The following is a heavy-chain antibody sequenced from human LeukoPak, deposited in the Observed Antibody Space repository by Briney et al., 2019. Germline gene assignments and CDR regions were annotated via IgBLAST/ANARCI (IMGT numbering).Heavy chain of an antibody. CDR1: GYTFTGYY. CDR3: ARDWDYYDTSGYLGFDY. Sequence: GSVKVSCKASGYTFTGYYMHWVRQAPGQGLEWMGWINPNSGGTNFAQKFQGRVTMTRDTSISTAYMELSRLRSDDTAVYYCARDWDYYDTSGYLGFDYWGQGTLVTVSS. D-gene: IGHD3-22*01. CDR2: INPNSGGT. V-gene: IGHV1-2*02. J-gene: IGHJ4*02.